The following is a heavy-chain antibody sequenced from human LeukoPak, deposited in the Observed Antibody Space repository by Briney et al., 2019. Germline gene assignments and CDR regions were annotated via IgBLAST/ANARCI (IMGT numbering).Heavy chain of an antibody. CDR3: ASGVFYDILTGPHYYYGTDV. D-gene: IGHD3-9*01. CDR2: IIPIFGTA. CDR1: GGTFSSYA. V-gene: IGHV1-69*06. J-gene: IGHJ6*04. Sequence: SVKVSCKASGGTFSSYAISWVRQAPGQGLEWMGGIIPIFGTANYAQKFQGRVTITADKSTSTAYMELSSLRSEDTAVYYCASGVFYDILTGPHYYYGTDVWGKGTTVTVSS.